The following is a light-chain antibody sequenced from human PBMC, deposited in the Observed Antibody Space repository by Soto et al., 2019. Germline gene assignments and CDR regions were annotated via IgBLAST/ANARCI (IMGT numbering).Light chain of an antibody. V-gene: IGLV1-44*01. CDR1: SSNIGSNT. Sequence: QSVLTQPPSASGTPGQRVTISCSGSSSNIGSNTVNWYQQLPGTAPKVLIYSNDQRPSGVRDRFSGSKSGTSASLAISGLQSEDEADYYCAAWDDSLDVVFGGGTQLTVL. J-gene: IGLJ2*01. CDR2: SND. CDR3: AAWDDSLDVV.